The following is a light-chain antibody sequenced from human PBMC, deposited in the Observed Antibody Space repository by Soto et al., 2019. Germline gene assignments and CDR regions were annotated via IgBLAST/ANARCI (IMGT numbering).Light chain of an antibody. CDR3: QQRSNWPIT. J-gene: IGKJ5*01. Sequence: EIVLTQSPATLSLSPGERATLYCRASQSVSSYLAWYQQKPGQAPRLLIYDASNRATGIPARFSGSGSGTDFTLTISSLEPEDFAVYYCQQRSNWPITFGQGTQLEI. CDR1: QSVSSY. CDR2: DAS. V-gene: IGKV3-11*01.